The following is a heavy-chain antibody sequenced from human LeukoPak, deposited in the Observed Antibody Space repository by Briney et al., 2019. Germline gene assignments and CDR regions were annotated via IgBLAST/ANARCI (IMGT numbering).Heavy chain of an antibody. J-gene: IGHJ5*02. CDR1: GYTFTSYD. D-gene: IGHD3-22*01. Sequence: RASVKVSCKASGYTFTSYDINWVRQATGQGLEWMGWMNPNSGNTGYAQKFQGRITMTRNTSISTAYMKLSSLRSEDTAVYYCARGVGNSNYYDSSGYYSGPFDPWGQGTLVTVSS. CDR3: ARGVGNSNYYDSSGYYSGPFDP. V-gene: IGHV1-8*01. CDR2: MNPNSGNT.